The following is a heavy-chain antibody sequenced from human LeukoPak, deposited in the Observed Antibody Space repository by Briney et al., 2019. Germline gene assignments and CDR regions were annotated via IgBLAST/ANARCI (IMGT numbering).Heavy chain of an antibody. CDR3: ARGGAMVRGVIYHYYGMDV. CDR2: IGTAGDP. D-gene: IGHD3-10*01. V-gene: IGHV3-13*05. CDR1: GFTFSRYD. J-gene: IGHJ6*04. Sequence: GGSLRLSCAASGFTFSRYDMHWVRQATGKGLEWVSAIGTAGDPYYPGSVKGRFTISRENAKNSLYLQMNSLRAGDTAVYYCARGGAMVRGVIYHYYGMDVWGKGTTVTVSS.